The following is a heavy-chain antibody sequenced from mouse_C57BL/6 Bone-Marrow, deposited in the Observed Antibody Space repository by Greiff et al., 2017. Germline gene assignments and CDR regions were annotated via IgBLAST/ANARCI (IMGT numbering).Heavy chain of an antibody. CDR2: IYPSDSET. V-gene: IGHV1-61*01. CDR1: GYTFTSYW. J-gene: IGHJ3*01. CDR3: SRPYGYDSWFAY. D-gene: IGHD2-2*01. Sequence: QVQLQQPGAELVRPGSSVKLSCKASGYTFTSYWMDWVKQRPGQGLEWIGNIYPSDSETHYNQKFKDKATLTVDKSSSTAYMQLSSLTSEDSAVYYCSRPYGYDSWFAYWGQGTLVTVSA.